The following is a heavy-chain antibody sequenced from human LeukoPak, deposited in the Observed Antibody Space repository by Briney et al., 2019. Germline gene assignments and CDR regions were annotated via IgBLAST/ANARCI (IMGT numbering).Heavy chain of an antibody. Sequence: PGGSLRLSCAASGFTFSSYAMSWVRQAPGKGLEWVSAISGSGGSTYYADSVKGRFTISRDNSKNTLYLQMNSLRAEDTAVYYCAKAPVRRDGYGRDYFDYWGQGTLVTVSS. CDR3: AKAPVRRDGYGRDYFDY. CDR1: GFTFSSYA. V-gene: IGHV3-23*01. D-gene: IGHD5-24*01. CDR2: ISGSGGST. J-gene: IGHJ4*02.